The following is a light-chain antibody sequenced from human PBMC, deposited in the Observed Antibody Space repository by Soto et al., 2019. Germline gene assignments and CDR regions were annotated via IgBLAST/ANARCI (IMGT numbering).Light chain of an antibody. Sequence: DIQMTQSPSTLSASVGDRVTITCRASQTISTLLAWYQQRPGKAPNLLIYKASSLESGVPSRFSGSGTGTEFTLTISSLQPDDLATYFCQQYSTCPWTFGQGTKVEV. J-gene: IGKJ1*01. CDR1: QTISTL. CDR2: KAS. CDR3: QQYSTCPWT. V-gene: IGKV1-5*03.